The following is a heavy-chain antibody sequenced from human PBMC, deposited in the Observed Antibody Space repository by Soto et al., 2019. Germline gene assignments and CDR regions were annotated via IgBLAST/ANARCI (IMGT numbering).Heavy chain of an antibody. CDR1: GGTFSSYA. D-gene: IGHD3-3*01. V-gene: IGHV1-69*01. Sequence: QVQLVQSGAEVKKPGSSVKVSGKASGGTFSSYAVSWVRQAPGQGLEWMGGIIPIFGTANYAQKFQGRVTITAYESTSTAYMELSSLRSDDTAVYYCARARLFGVVINYFDYWGQGTLVTVSS. CDR2: IIPIFGTA. J-gene: IGHJ4*02. CDR3: ARARLFGVVINYFDY.